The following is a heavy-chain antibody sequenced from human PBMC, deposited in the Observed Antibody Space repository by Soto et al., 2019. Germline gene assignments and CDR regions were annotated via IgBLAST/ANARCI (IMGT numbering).Heavy chain of an antibody. J-gene: IGHJ4*02. D-gene: IGHD3-10*01. Sequence: GGSLRLSCAASGFTFSNFAMTWVRQAPGKGLEWVSHITGSGDRTYQADSVMGRFTVSRDNSKNTLYLQMNSLGAEDTAVYYCAKGVYGSGSYGSWGQGTVVTVSS. V-gene: IGHV3-23*01. CDR2: ITGSGDRT. CDR3: AKGVYGSGSYGS. CDR1: GFTFSNFA.